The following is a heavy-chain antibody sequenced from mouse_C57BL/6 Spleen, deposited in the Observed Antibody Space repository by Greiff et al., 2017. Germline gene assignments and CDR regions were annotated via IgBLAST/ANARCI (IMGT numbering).Heavy chain of an antibody. CDR2: ISSGGDYI. CDR1: GFTFSSYA. Sequence: EVKLMESGEGLVKPGGSLKLSCAASGFTFSSYAMSWVRQTPEKRLEWVAYISSGGDYIYYADTVKGRFPISRDNARNTLYLQMSSLKSEDTAMYYCTKGYYDYAMDYWGQGTSGTVSS. D-gene: IGHD2-4*01. CDR3: TKGYYDYAMDY. J-gene: IGHJ4*01. V-gene: IGHV5-9-1*02.